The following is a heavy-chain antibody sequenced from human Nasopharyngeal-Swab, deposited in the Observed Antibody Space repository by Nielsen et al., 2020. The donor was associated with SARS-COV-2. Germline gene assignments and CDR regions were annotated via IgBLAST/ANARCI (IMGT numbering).Heavy chain of an antibody. CDR1: GFTFSSYW. CDR2: IKQDGSEK. Sequence: GESLKISCAASGFTFSSYWMSWVRQAPGKGLEWVANIKQDGSEKYYVDSVKGRFTISRDNAKNSLYLQMNSLRAEDTAVYYCSRIAAAGTNAFDIWGQGTMGTVSS. CDR3: SRIAAAGTNAFDI. V-gene: IGHV3-7*05. D-gene: IGHD6-13*01. J-gene: IGHJ3*02.